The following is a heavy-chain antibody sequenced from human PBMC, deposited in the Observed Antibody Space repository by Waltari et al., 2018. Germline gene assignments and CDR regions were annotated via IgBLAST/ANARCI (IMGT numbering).Heavy chain of an antibody. CDR1: GGTFSSYA. D-gene: IGHD2-2*01. CDR3: AREGGLGCSSTSCYVWGFDP. J-gene: IGHJ5*02. Sequence: QVQLVQSGAEVKKPGSSVKVSCKASGGTFSSYAISWVRQAPGRGLEWMGGIIPIFGTANYAQKFQGRVTITADESTSTAYMELSSLRSEDTAVYYCAREGGLGCSSTSCYVWGFDPWGQGTLVTVSS. CDR2: IIPIFGTA. V-gene: IGHV1-69*13.